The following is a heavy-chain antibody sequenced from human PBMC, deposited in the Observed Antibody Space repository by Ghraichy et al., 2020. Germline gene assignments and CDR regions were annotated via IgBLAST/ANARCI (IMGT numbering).Heavy chain of an antibody. D-gene: IGHD3-10*01. CDR1: GGSFSGYY. Sequence: ESLNISCAVYGGSFSGYYWSWIRQPPGKGLEWIGEINHSGSTNYNPSLKSRVTISVDTSKNQFSLKLSSVTAADTAVYYCARGSRTVALITMVRGVPFDYWGQGTLVTVSS. V-gene: IGHV4-34*01. CDR3: ARGSRTVALITMVRGVPFDY. CDR2: INHSGST. J-gene: IGHJ4*02.